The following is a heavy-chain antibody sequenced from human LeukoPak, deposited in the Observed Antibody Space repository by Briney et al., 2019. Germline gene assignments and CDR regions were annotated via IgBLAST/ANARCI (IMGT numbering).Heavy chain of an antibody. J-gene: IGHJ6*03. Sequence: GASVKVSCKASGYTFTGYYMHWVRQAPGQGLEWMGWINPNSGGTNYAQKFQGRVTMTRDTSISTAYMELSRLRSDDTAVYYCARATDSSSWYRYYYYYMDVWGKGTTVTVSS. CDR1: GYTFTGYY. D-gene: IGHD6-13*01. V-gene: IGHV1-2*02. CDR3: ARATDSSSWYRYYYYYMDV. CDR2: INPNSGGT.